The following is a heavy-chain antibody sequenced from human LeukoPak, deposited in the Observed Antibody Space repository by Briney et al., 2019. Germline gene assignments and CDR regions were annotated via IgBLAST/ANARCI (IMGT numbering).Heavy chain of an antibody. CDR2: ISSSSSYI. V-gene: IGHV3-21*01. CDR3: ARDSSYCSSTSCYFIYFDY. D-gene: IGHD2-2*01. CDR1: GFTFSSYS. Sequence: SGGSLRLSCAASGFTFSSYSMNWVRQAPGKGLEWVSSISSSSSYIYYADSVKGRFTISRDNAKNSLYLQINSLRAEDTAVYYCARDSSYCSSTSCYFIYFDYWGQGTLVTVSS. J-gene: IGHJ4*02.